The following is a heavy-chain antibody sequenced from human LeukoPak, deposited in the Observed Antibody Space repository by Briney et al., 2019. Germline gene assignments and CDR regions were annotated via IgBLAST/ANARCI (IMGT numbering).Heavy chain of an antibody. Sequence: SETLSLTCTVSGGSISSSSYYWGWIRQPPGKGLEWIGSIYYSGSTYYNPSLKSRVTMSVDTSMNQFSLKLSSVTAADTAVYYCASATYYDFWSGQYYFDYWGQGTLVTVSS. CDR3: ASATYYDFWSGQYYFDY. CDR1: GGSISSSSYY. D-gene: IGHD3-3*01. CDR2: IYYSGST. V-gene: IGHV4-39*01. J-gene: IGHJ4*02.